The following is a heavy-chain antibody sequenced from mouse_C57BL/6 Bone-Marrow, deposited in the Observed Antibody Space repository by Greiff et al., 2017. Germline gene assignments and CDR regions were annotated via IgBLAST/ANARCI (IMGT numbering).Heavy chain of an antibody. V-gene: IGHV1-15*01. CDR3: TSEGLPSWYFDV. Sequence: VQLQQSGAELVRPGASVTLSCKASGYTFTDYEMHWVKQTPVHGLEWIGAIDPETGGTSYTQKFKGKDILNADKSSSTAYMERRSLTSKDTAVYYSTSEGLPSWYFDVWGTGTTVTVSS. CDR1: GYTFTDYE. D-gene: IGHD2-4*01. CDR2: IDPETGGT. J-gene: IGHJ1*03.